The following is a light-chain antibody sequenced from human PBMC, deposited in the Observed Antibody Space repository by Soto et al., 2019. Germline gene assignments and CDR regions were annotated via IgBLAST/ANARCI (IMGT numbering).Light chain of an antibody. CDR1: SSDVGGYHF. J-gene: IGLJ1*01. CDR2: EVS. V-gene: IGLV2-14*01. Sequence: QSALTQPASVSGSPGQSITLSCTGTSSDVGGYHFVSWYQQNPGKAPKLIIYEVSNRPSGVSDRFSASKSGNTASLTISGLQAEDEADYYCYSYTTTSTYVFGTGTKVTVL. CDR3: YSYTTTSTYV.